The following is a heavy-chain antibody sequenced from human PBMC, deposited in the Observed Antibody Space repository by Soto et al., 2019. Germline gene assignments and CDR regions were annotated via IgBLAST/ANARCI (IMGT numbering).Heavy chain of an antibody. Sequence: GESLKISCKGSGYSFTSYWIGWVRQMPGQGLEWMGIIYPGDSDTRYSPSFQGQVTISADKSISTAYLQWSSLKASDTAMYSWARRGRLVPATFTISPYAVMDVGGKGPT. CDR3: ARRGRLVPATFTISPYAVMDV. J-gene: IGHJ6*03. CDR1: GYSFTSYW. V-gene: IGHV5-51*01. CDR2: IYPGDSDT. D-gene: IGHD2-2*01.